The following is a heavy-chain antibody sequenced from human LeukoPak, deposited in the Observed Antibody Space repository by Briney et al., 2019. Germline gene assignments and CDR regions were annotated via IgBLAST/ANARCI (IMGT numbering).Heavy chain of an antibody. Sequence: ASVKVSCKASGYTFTDYYIHWVRQAPGQGLEWMGWINPYSGGTNYAQKFQGRVTMTRDTSISIAYMELSSLRSDDTAVFYCARGGQQLVRWREEQLDYWGQGTLVTVSS. D-gene: IGHD6-13*01. J-gene: IGHJ4*02. CDR1: GYTFTDYY. CDR3: ARGGQQLVRWREEQLDY. CDR2: INPYSGGT. V-gene: IGHV1-2*02.